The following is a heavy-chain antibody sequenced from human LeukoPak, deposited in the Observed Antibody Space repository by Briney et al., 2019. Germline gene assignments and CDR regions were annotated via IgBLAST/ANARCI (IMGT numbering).Heavy chain of an antibody. D-gene: IGHD5-12*01. V-gene: IGHV3-21*06. CDR1: GFTFSSYS. CDR2: ISSSSSYI. Sequence: PGGSLRLSCAASGFTFSSYSMNWVRQAPGKGLEWVSSISSSSSYIYYADSVKGRFTISRDDAKNSLYLQMNSLRAEDTAIYYCARDTWEEWLRPTSFDYWGRGILVTVSS. CDR3: ARDTWEEWLRPTSFDY. J-gene: IGHJ4*02.